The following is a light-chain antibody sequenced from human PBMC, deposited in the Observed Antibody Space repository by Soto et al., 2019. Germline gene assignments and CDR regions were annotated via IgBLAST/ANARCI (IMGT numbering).Light chain of an antibody. Sequence: EIVLTQSPGTLSLSPGERATLFCRASQSFISNYLTWFQQKPGQAPRLLIYGVSSRATGIPDRFSGSGAGTDFTLTISRLEPEDFAVYYCHQYGGSPRTFGQGTKVDIK. J-gene: IGKJ1*01. CDR1: QSFISNY. V-gene: IGKV3-20*01. CDR3: HQYGGSPRT. CDR2: GVS.